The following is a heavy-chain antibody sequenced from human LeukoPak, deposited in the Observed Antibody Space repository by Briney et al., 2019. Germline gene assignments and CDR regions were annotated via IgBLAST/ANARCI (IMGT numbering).Heavy chain of an antibody. Sequence: GGSLRLSCTASGFIFSTYAMSWVRQAPGKGLEWVSTITGGGDSTYYADSVKGRFTISRDSSENTLYLQMNSLRAEDTAVYYCAKGARGATIFDYWGQGTLVTVSS. V-gene: IGHV3-23*01. CDR2: ITGGGDST. J-gene: IGHJ4*02. D-gene: IGHD1-26*01. CDR1: GFIFSTYA. CDR3: AKGARGATIFDY.